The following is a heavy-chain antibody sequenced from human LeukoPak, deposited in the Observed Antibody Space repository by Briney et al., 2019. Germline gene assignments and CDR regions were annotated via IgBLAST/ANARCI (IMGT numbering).Heavy chain of an antibody. Sequence: KPSETLSLTCAVYGGSFSGYYWSWIRQHPGKGLEWIGYIYYSGSTYYNPSLKSRVTISVDTSKNQFSLKLSSVTAADTAVYYCARDWLYDRYYYYYGMDVWGQGTTVTVSS. J-gene: IGHJ6*02. D-gene: IGHD2/OR15-2a*01. V-gene: IGHV4-31*11. CDR2: IYYSGST. CDR1: GGSFSGYY. CDR3: ARDWLYDRYYYYYGMDV.